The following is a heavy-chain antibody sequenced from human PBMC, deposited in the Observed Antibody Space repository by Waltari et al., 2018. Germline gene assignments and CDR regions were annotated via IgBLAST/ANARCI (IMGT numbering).Heavy chain of an antibody. Sequence: QVQLQQWGAGLLKPSETLSLTCGVSGGVLSGYSWSWIRQSPGKGLEWIAEINLSRRTNYNPSLKSRVNLSVDTPKNQFSLKLTSMTAADTAVYYCARGLLHFNFWSKSEIGKEVYFDLWGQGTLVTVSS. D-gene: IGHD3-3*01. CDR3: ARGLLHFNFWSKSEIGKEVYFDL. CDR2: INLSRRT. CDR1: GGVLSGYS. J-gene: IGHJ4*02. V-gene: IGHV4-34*01.